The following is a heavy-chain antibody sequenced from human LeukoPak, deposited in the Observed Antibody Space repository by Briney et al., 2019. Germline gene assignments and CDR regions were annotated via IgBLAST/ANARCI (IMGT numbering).Heavy chain of an antibody. CDR3: ARHNVPVTPDY. CDR1: GYSFANYW. D-gene: IGHD4-17*01. J-gene: IGHJ4*02. Sequence: GESLKISCKGSGYSFANYWIGWVRQMPGKGLEWMGIIYSGDSDTRYSPPFRGQVTISADKSISTAYLQWSSLKASDTAIYYCARHNVPVTPDYWGQGTLVTVSS. CDR2: IYSGDSDT. V-gene: IGHV5-51*01.